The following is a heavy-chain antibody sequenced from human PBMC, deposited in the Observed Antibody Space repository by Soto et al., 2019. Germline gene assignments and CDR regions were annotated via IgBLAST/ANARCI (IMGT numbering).Heavy chain of an antibody. CDR3: ARQFTEIDDFWSGYYYFDY. J-gene: IGHJ4*02. D-gene: IGHD3-3*01. CDR1: GGSISSYY. V-gene: IGHV4-59*08. Sequence: SETLSLTCTVSGGSISSYYWSWIRQPPGKGLEWIGYIYYSGSTNYNPSLKSRVTISVDTSKNQFSLKLSSVTAADTAVYYCARQFTEIDDFWSGYYYFDYWGQGTLVTVSS. CDR2: IYYSGST.